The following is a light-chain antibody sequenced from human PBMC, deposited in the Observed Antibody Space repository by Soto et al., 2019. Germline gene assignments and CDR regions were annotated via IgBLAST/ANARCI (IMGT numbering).Light chain of an antibody. CDR2: DVY. CDR3: QNYENYRWT. J-gene: IGKJ1*01. Sequence: DTQMTQSPSSVSASVGDKLTITCRASQKTRAWVAWYQQKPGQAHKLLIYDVYKLFTGVQSRFSGSGSGRDFTLTITGLQPDDFATYFCQNYENYRWTFGQGTKVDIK. V-gene: IGKV1-5*01. CDR1: QKTRAW.